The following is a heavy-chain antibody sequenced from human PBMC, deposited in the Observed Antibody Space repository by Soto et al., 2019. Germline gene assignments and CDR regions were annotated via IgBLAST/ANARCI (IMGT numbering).Heavy chain of an antibody. CDR3: ARVKRGYCSSTSCYPRMDV. J-gene: IGHJ6*03. D-gene: IGHD2-2*01. CDR2: INDSGNI. V-gene: IGHV4-34*01. CDR1: GASFSGYQ. Sequence: SETLSLTCAVYGASFSGYQWTWIRQTPGKGLEWIGEINDSGNINYNPSLKSRVTISVDTSKNQFSLKLSSVTAADTAVYYCARVKRGYCSSTSCYPRMDVWGKGTTVTVSS.